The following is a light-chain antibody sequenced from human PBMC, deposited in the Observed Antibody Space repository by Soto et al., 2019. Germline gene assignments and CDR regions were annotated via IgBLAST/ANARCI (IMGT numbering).Light chain of an antibody. J-gene: IGKJ3*01. CDR3: QQSYSLPLT. V-gene: IGKV1-39*01. Sequence: DIPMTQSPSSLSASVGDRVTITCRASQRISRYLNWYQQQPGKAPKLLIYAASTLQSGVPSRFSGNESGTDFTLTISSLQPEDFATYFCQQSYSLPLTFGPGTKV. CDR1: QRISRY. CDR2: AAS.